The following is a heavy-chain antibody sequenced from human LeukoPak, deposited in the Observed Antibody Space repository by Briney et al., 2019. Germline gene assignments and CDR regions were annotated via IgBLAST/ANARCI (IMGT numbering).Heavy chain of an antibody. Sequence: GSLRLSCAASGFTFSSYSMNWVRQAPGEGLEWVSSISSSSNYIYHADSVKGRFTISRDNAKNSLYLQMNSLRAEDTAVYYCARDLRLDFWGQGTLVTVSS. J-gene: IGHJ4*02. V-gene: IGHV3-21*01. CDR2: ISSSSNYI. CDR1: GFTFSSYS. CDR3: ARDLRLDF.